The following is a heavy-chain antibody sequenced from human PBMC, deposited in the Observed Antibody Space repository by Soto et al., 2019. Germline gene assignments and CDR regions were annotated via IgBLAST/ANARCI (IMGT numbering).Heavy chain of an antibody. CDR3: ARRFPDGGRYGGFFDY. V-gene: IGHV4-61*01. J-gene: IGHJ4*02. D-gene: IGHD1-26*01. CDR2: IYYRGNT. Sequence: QVQLQESGPGLVKPSETLSLTCTVSGGSVSSGSYHWSWFRQPPGKGLEWIGYIYYRGNTNYNPSHMSRVTISIDTSKNQFSLKLTSVTAADTALYYCARRFPDGGRYGGFFDYWGQGALVTVSS. CDR1: GGSVSSGSYH.